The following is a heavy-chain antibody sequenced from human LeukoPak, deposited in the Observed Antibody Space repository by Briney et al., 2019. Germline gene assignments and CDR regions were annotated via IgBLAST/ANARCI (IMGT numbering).Heavy chain of an antibody. CDR2: IYYSGST. V-gene: IGHV4-59*06. CDR1: GGSIRGYY. J-gene: IGHJ5*02. CDR3: ARMRSALWFGEFTLGGFDP. D-gene: IGHD3-10*01. Sequence: SETLSLTCTVSGGSIRGYYWSWIRQPPGKGLEWIGYIYYSGSTYYNPSLKSRVTISVDTSKNQFSLKLSSVTAADTAVYYCARMRSALWFGEFTLGGFDPWGQGTLVTVSS.